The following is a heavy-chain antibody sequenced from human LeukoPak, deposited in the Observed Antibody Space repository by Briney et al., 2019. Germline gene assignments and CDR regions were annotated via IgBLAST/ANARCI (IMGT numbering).Heavy chain of an antibody. CDR2: VTWNSGSI. J-gene: IGHJ3*01. D-gene: IGHD3-16*01. Sequence: GGSLRLSCAASGFTFDDYAMHWVRQAPGKGLEWVSGVTWNSGSIGYADSVKGRFTISRDNAKNSLYLQMNSLRAEDTALYYCARPAYTAAYDLWGQGTMVTVSS. V-gene: IGHV3-9*01. CDR1: GFTFDDYA. CDR3: ARPAYTAAYDL.